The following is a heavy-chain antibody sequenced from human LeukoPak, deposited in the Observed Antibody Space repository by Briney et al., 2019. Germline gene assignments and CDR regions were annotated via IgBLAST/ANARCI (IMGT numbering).Heavy chain of an antibody. CDR2: IWYDGSNE. D-gene: IGHD6-19*01. J-gene: IGHJ5*02. CDR1: GFTFSSYG. V-gene: IGHV3-33*01. Sequence: PGRSLRLSCAASGFTFSSYGMHWVRQAPGKGLEWVASIWYDGSNEYYADSVKGRFTISRDNSKNTVYLQMNTVRAEDTAVYYCARARHSGRPLTNWFDPWGQGTLVTVSS. CDR3: ARARHSGRPLTNWFDP.